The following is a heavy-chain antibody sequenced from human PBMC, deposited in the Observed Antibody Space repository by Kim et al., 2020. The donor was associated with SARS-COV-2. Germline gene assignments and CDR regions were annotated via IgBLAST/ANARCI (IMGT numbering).Heavy chain of an antibody. Sequence: AQKLQGRVTMTTDTSTSTAYMELRSLRSDDTAVYYCARGDQLPQNWFDPWGQGTLVTVSS. V-gene: IGHV1-18*01. CDR3: ARGDQLPQNWFDP. J-gene: IGHJ5*02. D-gene: IGHD2-2*01.